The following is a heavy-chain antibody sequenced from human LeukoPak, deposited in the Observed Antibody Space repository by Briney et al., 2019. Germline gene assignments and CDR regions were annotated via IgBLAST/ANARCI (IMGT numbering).Heavy chain of an antibody. CDR3: ATDTGYLGGEFFEY. D-gene: IGHD3-16*01. J-gene: IGHJ4*02. CDR1: GGSISSYH. CDR2: IYSSGST. V-gene: IGHV4-59*12. Sequence: PSETLSLTCTVSGGSISSYHWSWIRQPPGKGLESIGYIYSSGSTHYNPSLKSRVTISVDTSKNQFSLNLNSVTAADTAVYYCATDTGYLGGEFFEYWGQGSLVTVSS.